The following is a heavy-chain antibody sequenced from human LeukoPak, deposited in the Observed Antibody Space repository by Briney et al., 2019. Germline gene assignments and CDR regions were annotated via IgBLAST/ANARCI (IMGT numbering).Heavy chain of an antibody. Sequence: GGCLRLSCAASGFSFSDYTMNWVRQAPGKGLEWISSISGSSSYIYYADSVKGRFTISRDNAKNSLYLQMNSLRAEDTAVYYCARESPHCSGVSCFFDYWGQGTLVTVSS. J-gene: IGHJ4*02. V-gene: IGHV3-21*01. CDR2: ISGSSSYI. CDR1: GFSFSDYT. CDR3: ARESPHCSGVSCFFDY. D-gene: IGHD2-15*01.